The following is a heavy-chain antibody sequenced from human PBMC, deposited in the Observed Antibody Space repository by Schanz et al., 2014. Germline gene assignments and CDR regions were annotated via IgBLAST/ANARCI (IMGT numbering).Heavy chain of an antibody. CDR2: IKSDGSST. D-gene: IGHD3-10*01. CDR3: ARPALWFGDDCFDP. CDR1: GFTFSSHW. V-gene: IGHV3-74*01. Sequence: EVQLVESGGGLVQPGGSLRLSCAASGFTFSSHWMHWVRQGPGKGLVWVSRIKSDGSSTSYADSVKGRFTISRDNAKNTLYLQMNSLRAEDTAVYYCARPALWFGDDCFDPWGQGTLVTVSS. J-gene: IGHJ5*02.